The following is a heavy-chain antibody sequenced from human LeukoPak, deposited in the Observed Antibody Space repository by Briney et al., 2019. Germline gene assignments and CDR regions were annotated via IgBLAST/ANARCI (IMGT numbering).Heavy chain of an antibody. CDR1: VGTFSSYA. J-gene: IGHJ4*02. CDR3: ARGYYDSSGYQYYFEY. V-gene: IGHV1-69*05. CDR2: IITIFGTA. Sequence: SVNVSCKASVGTFSSYAISWVRQAPGQGLEWMGRIITIFGTANYAQKFQGRVTITTDESTSTAYMELSSLRSEDTAVYYCARGYYDSSGYQYYFEYWGEGTLVTVSS. D-gene: IGHD3-22*01.